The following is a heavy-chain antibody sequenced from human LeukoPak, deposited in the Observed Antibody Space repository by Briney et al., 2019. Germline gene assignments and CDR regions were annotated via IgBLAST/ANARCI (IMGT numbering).Heavy chain of an antibody. J-gene: IGHJ4*02. CDR1: GITFSSYS. CDR3: ARDGVRGFTATTPFDY. D-gene: IGHD4-17*01. Sequence: GGSLRLSCAASGITFSSYSMNWVRQAPGKGLEWVSSISSSSNNIYYADSVKGRFTISRDNAKNSLSLQMNSLRVEDTAVYYCARDGVRGFTATTPFDYWGPGTLVTVSS. CDR2: ISSSSNNI. V-gene: IGHV3-21*01.